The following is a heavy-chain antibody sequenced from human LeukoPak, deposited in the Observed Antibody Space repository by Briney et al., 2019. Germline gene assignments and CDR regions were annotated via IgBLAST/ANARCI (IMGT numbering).Heavy chain of an antibody. Sequence: GGSLRLSCAASGFTFSSYWMTWVRQAPGKGLEWVANIKQDGSEKHYVDSAKGRFTISRDNAKNSLYLQMNSLRAEDTAVYYFPIQVYNNFGSSYYNAFDIWGQGTMVTVSS. J-gene: IGHJ3*02. CDR3: PIQVYNNFGSSYYNAFDI. CDR1: GFTFSSYW. V-gene: IGHV3-7*03. CDR2: IKQDGSEK. D-gene: IGHD3-3*01.